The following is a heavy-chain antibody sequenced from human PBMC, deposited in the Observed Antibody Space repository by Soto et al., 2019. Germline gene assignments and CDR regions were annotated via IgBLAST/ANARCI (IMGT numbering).Heavy chain of an antibody. CDR2: IIPIFGTA. CDR1: GGTFSSYA. D-gene: IGHD2-15*01. Sequence: SVKFSCKASGGTFSSYAISWVRPAPGQGLEWMGGIIPIFGTANYAQKFQGRVTITADESTSTAYMELSSLRSEATAVYYCTGPRGSGGNSAYWGRGTLVTVPP. J-gene: IGHJ4*02. V-gene: IGHV1-69*13. CDR3: TGPRGSGGNSAY.